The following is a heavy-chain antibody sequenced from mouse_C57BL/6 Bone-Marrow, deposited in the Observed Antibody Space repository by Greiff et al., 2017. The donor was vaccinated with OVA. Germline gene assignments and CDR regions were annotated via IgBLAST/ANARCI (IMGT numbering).Heavy chain of an antibody. J-gene: IGHJ1*03. CDR3: TIYYGYWYFDV. CDR1: GFNFKDDY. Sequence: VQLKQSGAELVRPGASVKLSCTASGFNFKDDYMHWVKQRPEQGLEWIGWIDPENGDTEYASKFQGKATITADTSSNTAYLQLSSLTSEDTAVYYCTIYYGYWYFDVWGTGTTVTVSS. CDR2: IDPENGDT. D-gene: IGHD2-1*01. V-gene: IGHV14-4*01.